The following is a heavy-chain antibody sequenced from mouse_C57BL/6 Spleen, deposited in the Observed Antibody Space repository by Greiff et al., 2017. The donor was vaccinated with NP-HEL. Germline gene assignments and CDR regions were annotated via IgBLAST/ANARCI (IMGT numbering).Heavy chain of an antibody. CDR1: GYSFTGYY. Sequence: VQLKQSGPELVKPGASVKISCKASGYSFTGYYMNWVKQSPEKSLEWIGEINPSTGGTTYNQKFKAKATLTVDKSSSTAYMLLKSLTSEDSAVYYCARGGTLYYYAMDYWGQGTSVTVSS. V-gene: IGHV1-42*01. CDR2: INPSTGGT. J-gene: IGHJ4*01. D-gene: IGHD5-1*01. CDR3: ARGGTLYYYAMDY.